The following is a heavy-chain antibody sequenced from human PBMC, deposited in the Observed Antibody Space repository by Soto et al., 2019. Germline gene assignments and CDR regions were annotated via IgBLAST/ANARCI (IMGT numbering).Heavy chain of an antibody. Sequence: EVQLVQSGAEVKKPGESLKISCKGSGYSFTSYWIGWVRQMPGKGLEWMGIVYPGDSDTRYSPSFQGQVTISADKSISTAYLQWSSLKASDTAMYYCARLGAYCGGDCYPLDYWGQGTLVTVSS. CDR3: ARLGAYCGGDCYPLDY. CDR2: VYPGDSDT. J-gene: IGHJ4*02. V-gene: IGHV5-51*01. D-gene: IGHD2-21*02. CDR1: GYSFTSYW.